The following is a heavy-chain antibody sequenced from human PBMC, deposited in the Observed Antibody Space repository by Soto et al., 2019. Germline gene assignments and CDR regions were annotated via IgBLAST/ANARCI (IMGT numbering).Heavy chain of an antibody. Sequence: ASVKVSCKASGYTFTSYYMHWVRQAPGQGLEWMGIINPSGGSTSYAQKFQGRVTMTRDTSTSTVYMELSSLRSEDTAVYYCVSGGGGYSYGFYYYGMDVWGKGTTVTVSS. D-gene: IGHD5-18*01. CDR1: GYTFTSYY. CDR2: INPSGGST. CDR3: VSGGGGYSYGFYYYGMDV. V-gene: IGHV1-46*01. J-gene: IGHJ6*04.